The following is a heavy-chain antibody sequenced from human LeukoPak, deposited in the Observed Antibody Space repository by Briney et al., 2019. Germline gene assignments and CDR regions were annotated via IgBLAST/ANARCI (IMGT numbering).Heavy chain of an antibody. V-gene: IGHV3-23*01. D-gene: IGHD6-19*01. CDR3: AKDPTRLGSGWYVY. CDR2: VSGTGTTT. J-gene: IGHJ4*02. CDR1: GFTFNKYA. Sequence: PGGSLRLSCAASGFTFNKYAMSWVRQAPGKGLEWVSVVSGTGTTTYYADSVKGRFTISRDNSENTLYLQMNSLRAEDTAVYYCAKDPTRLGSGWYVYWGQGTLVTVSS.